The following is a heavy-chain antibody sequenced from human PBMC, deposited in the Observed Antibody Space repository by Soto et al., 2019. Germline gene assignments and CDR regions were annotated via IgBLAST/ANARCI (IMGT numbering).Heavy chain of an antibody. CDR1: GFTVSSSY. D-gene: IGHD4-4*01. Sequence: PGGSLRLSCAASGFTVSSSYVSWVRQAPGKGLEWVSIIYNDDTTHYADSVKGRFTISKDNSKNTVYLQMNSLRAEDRAVCYCARAPTITTKYDSWGQGTQVSVSS. CDR3: ARAPTITTKYDS. CDR2: IYNDDTT. J-gene: IGHJ4*02. V-gene: IGHV3-66*01.